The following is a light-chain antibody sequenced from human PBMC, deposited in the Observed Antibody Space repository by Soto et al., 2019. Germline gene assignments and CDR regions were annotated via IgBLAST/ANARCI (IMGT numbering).Light chain of an antibody. J-gene: IGKJ3*01. CDR3: QQRSNWPRFT. V-gene: IGKV3-11*01. CDR2: DAS. CDR1: QSVSSY. Sequence: EIVLTQSPATLSLSPGERATLSCRASQSVSSYLAWYQQKPGQAPRLLIYDASNRATGIPARFSGSGSGTDFTLTISSLEPEDFAVSYCQQRSNWPRFTFGPGTKVDI.